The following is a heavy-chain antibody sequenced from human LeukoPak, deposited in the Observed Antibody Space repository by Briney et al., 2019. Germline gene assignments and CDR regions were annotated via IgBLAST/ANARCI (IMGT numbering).Heavy chain of an antibody. V-gene: IGHV4-39*07. CDR2: IYHSGST. CDR1: GGSMSSRSYY. J-gene: IGHJ4*02. CDR3: ARVVVGARVVDY. Sequence: PSETLSLTCTVSGGSMSSRSYYWGRIRQPPGKGLEWIGSIYHSGSTYYNPSLKSRVTISVDTSKNQFSLKLSSVTAADTAVYYCARVVVGARVVDYWGQGTLVTVSS. D-gene: IGHD1-26*01.